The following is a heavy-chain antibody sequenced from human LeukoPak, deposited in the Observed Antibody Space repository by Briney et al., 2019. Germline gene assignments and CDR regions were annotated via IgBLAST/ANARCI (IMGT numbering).Heavy chain of an antibody. V-gene: IGHV4-59*08. CDR2: IYYSGHT. D-gene: IGHD3-22*01. Sequence: SETLSLTCTVSSGSISGYYWGWIRQPQGKGLEWIGYIYYSGHTKYNPSLNSRLTISVDTSKNQFSLKLSSVTAADTAVYYCARHQNYDSSGYYPLDFWGQGTLVTVSS. CDR1: SGSISGYY. CDR3: ARHQNYDSSGYYPLDF. J-gene: IGHJ4*02.